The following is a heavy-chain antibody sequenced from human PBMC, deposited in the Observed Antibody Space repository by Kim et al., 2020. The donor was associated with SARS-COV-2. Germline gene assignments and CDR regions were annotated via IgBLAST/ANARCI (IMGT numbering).Heavy chain of an antibody. CDR1: GYSISSGYF. Sequence: SETLSLTCTVSGYSISSGYFWGWIRQSPGKGLEWIGSIYHTGSTYYNPSLRSRVTISTDTSKNQFSLRLNSVTAADTAVYYCTSKYYYDSSGYYYADWWGQGTLVTVCS. V-gene: IGHV4-38-2*02. CDR3: TSKYYYDSSGYYYADW. CDR2: IYHTGST. J-gene: IGHJ4*02. D-gene: IGHD3-22*01.